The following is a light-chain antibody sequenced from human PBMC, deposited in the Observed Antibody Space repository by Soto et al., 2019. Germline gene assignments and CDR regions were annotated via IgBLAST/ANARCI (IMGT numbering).Light chain of an antibody. V-gene: IGKV3-15*01. J-gene: IGKJ2*01. CDR2: SAS. Sequence: ETVMTQSPATLSVSPGERATLSCRASQGVSSNLAWYQQKPGQAPRLLIYSASTRATGIPARFSGSGSGTEFTLTISSLQSEDFAVYYCQQYNNWPPITFVQGTKLEIK. CDR1: QGVSSN. CDR3: QQYNNWPPIT.